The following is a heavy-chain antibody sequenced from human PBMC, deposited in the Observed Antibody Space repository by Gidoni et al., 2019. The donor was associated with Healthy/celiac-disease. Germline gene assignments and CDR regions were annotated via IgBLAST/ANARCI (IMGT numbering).Heavy chain of an antibody. CDR1: GYPFSRYG. CDR3: ARFWTVTEYYYYGMDV. D-gene: IGHD4-17*01. Sequence: QVPLVQSGAEVKKPGASVKGSCKASGYPFSRYGISWVRQAPGQGLEWMGWISAYNGNTNYAQKLQGRVTMTTDTSTSTAYMELRSLRSDDTAVYYCARFWTVTEYYYYGMDVWGQGTTVTVSS. CDR2: ISAYNGNT. J-gene: IGHJ6*02. V-gene: IGHV1-18*01.